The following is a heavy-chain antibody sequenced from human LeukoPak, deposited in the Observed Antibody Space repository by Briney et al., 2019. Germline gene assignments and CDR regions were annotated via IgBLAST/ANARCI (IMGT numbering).Heavy chain of an antibody. D-gene: IGHD1-26*01. CDR3: ARTPGIVGATTAPFDL. Sequence: GXSLQISCQGSGYIFTSYWIGWVRQLPGKGLEWMGIIYPGDSDTRYSPSFQGQVTISADKSISTAYLQWSSLKASDTAMYYCARTPGIVGATTAPFDLWGRGTLVTVSS. CDR1: GYIFTSYW. J-gene: IGHJ2*01. V-gene: IGHV5-51*01. CDR2: IYPGDSDT.